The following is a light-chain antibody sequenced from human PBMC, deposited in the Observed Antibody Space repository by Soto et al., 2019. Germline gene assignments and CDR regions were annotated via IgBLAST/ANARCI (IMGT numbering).Light chain of an antibody. V-gene: IGKV1-27*01. CDR2: AAS. CDR1: QGISDY. J-gene: IGKJ1*01. Sequence: DIQMTQSPSSLAASVGDRVTITCRASQGISDYLAWYQQIPGKVPKVLIYAASTLQSGVPSRFRGSGSGTDFTLTISSLQPEDVATYYCQKYNSAPWTFGQGTKVEI. CDR3: QKYNSAPWT.